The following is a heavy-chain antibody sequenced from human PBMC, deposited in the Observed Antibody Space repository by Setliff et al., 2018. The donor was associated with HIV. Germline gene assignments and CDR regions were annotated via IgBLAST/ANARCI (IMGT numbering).Heavy chain of an antibody. CDR1: GGSISSSSYY. D-gene: IGHD2-2*01. V-gene: IGHV4-39*07. CDR2: IYYSGST. J-gene: IGHJ3*02. Sequence: SETLSLTCTVSGGSISSSSYYWGWIRQPPGKGLEWIGGIYYSGSTNYNPSLRSRVTISVDTSKNQFSLKLSSVTAADTAVYYCATRYCSSTSCYAYDAFDIWGQGTMVTVS. CDR3: ATRYCSSTSCYAYDAFDI.